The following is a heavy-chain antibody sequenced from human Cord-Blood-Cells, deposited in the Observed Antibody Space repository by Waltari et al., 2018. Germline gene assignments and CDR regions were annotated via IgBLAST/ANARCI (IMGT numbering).Heavy chain of an antibody. CDR3: ATDRPSGYFDY. Sequence: HWVRQAPGKGLEWMGGFDPEDGETIYAQKFQGRVTMTEDTSTDTAYMELSSLRSEDTAVYYCATDRPSGYFDYWGQGTLVTVSS. CDR2: FDPEDGET. V-gene: IGHV1-24*01. J-gene: IGHJ4*02. D-gene: IGHD6-19*01.